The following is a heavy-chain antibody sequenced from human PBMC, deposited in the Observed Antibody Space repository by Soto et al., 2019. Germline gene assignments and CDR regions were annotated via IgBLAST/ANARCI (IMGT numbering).Heavy chain of an antibody. CDR2: IYHSGST. Sequence: TLSLTSAVSGGPVSSSNWWRWVPQPPGKGLELIGEIYHSGSTNYNPSLKSRVTRSVDKSKNQFSLKLSSLTAADTAVYYCARYYYGWCSFYIWGQGTMCTVSS. CDR1: GGPVSSSNW. D-gene: IGHD3-10*01. CDR3: ARYYYGWCSFYI. J-gene: IGHJ3*02. V-gene: IGHV4-4*02.